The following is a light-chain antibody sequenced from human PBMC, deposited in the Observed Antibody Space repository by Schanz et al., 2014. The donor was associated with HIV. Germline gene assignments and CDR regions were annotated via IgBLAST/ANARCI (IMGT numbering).Light chain of an antibody. Sequence: IQMTQSPSSLSASVGDRVTITCRASQSVSWFLNWYQQKPGKPPKLLIYSASNLQSGVPSRFSGSGSGTDFTLTISSLQPEDFASYYCQQSYSSPRTFGQGTKVEVK. CDR3: QQSYSSPRT. J-gene: IGKJ1*01. CDR2: SAS. CDR1: QSVSWF. V-gene: IGKV1-39*01.